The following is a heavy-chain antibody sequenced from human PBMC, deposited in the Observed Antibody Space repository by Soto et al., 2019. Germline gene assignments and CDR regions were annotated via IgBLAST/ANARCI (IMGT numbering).Heavy chain of an antibody. CDR2: MYGVGTT. Sequence: EVQLVESGGGLVQPGGSLRLSCAASGFTVSANYMSWVRQAPGKGLEWVSAMYGVGTTYYADSVKGRFTISRDNSKNTLFLKMNSVGAEDAAVYHCAGTVCHERHFDYWGQGTLASVSS. V-gene: IGHV3-66*01. J-gene: IGHJ4*02. CDR3: AGTVCHERHFDY. CDR1: GFTVSANY. D-gene: IGHD4-17*01.